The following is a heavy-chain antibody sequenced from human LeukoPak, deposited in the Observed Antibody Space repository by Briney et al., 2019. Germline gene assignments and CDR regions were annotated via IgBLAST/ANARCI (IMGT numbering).Heavy chain of an antibody. CDR1: GDSISSYY. V-gene: IGHV4-59*01. CDR2: IYNRGST. Sequence: PSETLSLTCSVSGDSISSYYWSWIRQPPGKGLEWIGQIYNRGSTTYNPSLKSRVTISVDTSKDQFSLKLNSVTTADTAIYYCARVRGRDDYWGQGTLVTVSS. CDR3: ARVRGRDDY. J-gene: IGHJ4*02. D-gene: IGHD3-10*01.